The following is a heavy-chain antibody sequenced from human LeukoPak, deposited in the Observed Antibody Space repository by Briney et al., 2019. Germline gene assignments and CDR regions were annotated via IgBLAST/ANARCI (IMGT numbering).Heavy chain of an antibody. V-gene: IGHV3-30*04. Sequence: GGSLRLSCAASGFIFADYVLHWVRQAPGKGLEWVAIISFDGSKRHADSVKGRFTISRDNSKHTLYLQMNSLRVEDTGVYYCGRDANWGRGTLVTVSS. J-gene: IGHJ4*02. CDR2: ISFDGSKR. CDR3: GRDAN. CDR1: GFIFADYV.